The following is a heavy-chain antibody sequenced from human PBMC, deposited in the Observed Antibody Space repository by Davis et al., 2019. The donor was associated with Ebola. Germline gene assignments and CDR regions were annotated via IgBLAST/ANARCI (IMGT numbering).Heavy chain of an antibody. V-gene: IGHV4-34*01. Sequence: GSLRLSCAVYGGSFSGYYWSWIRQPPGKGLEWMGEVNHSGGANYNPSLKSRVTISVDTSKNQFSLKLSSVTAADTAVYYCVGGRWLIWGRGTMVTVSS. J-gene: IGHJ3*02. CDR3: VGGRWLI. D-gene: IGHD5-24*01. CDR1: GGSFSGYY. CDR2: VNHSGGA.